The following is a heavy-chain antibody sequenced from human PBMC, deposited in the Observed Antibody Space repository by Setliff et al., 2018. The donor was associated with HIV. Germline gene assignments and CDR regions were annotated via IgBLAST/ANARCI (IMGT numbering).Heavy chain of an antibody. Sequence: SETLSLTSSVSGDTITSNTYFWDWIRQAPGKGLEWIGSIYHSGNTYYNPSLKSGVSISVDTSKRQFSLKLTSVTAGDSALYYCARRRGQKATGWYYFDFWGQGALVTVSS. CDR2: IYHSGNT. J-gene: IGHJ4*02. D-gene: IGHD6-19*01. V-gene: IGHV4-39*01. CDR3: ARRRGQKATGWYYFDF. CDR1: GDTITSNTYF.